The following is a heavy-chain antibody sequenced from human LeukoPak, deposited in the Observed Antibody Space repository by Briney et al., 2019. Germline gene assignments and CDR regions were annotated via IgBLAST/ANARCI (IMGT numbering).Heavy chain of an antibody. CDR2: IYHSGST. CDR1: GGSISSSNW. V-gene: IGHV4-4*02. CDR3: ARHQTPYYYDSSGSWICAFDI. D-gene: IGHD3-22*01. J-gene: IGHJ3*02. Sequence: PSETLSLTCAVSGGSISSSNWWSWVRQPPGKGLEWIGEIYHSGSTNYNPSLKSRVTISVDKSKNQFSLKLSSVTAADTAVYYCARHQTPYYYDSSGSWICAFDIWGQGTMVTVSS.